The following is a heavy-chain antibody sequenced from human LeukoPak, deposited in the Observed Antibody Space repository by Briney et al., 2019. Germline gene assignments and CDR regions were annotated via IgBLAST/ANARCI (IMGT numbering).Heavy chain of an antibody. CDR3: AIYRNSGTWFQFHH. CDR2: INDRGST. CDR1: GGSFNDFS. V-gene: IGHV4-34*01. D-gene: IGHD5-12*01. Sequence: SDTLSLTCAVSGGSFNDFSLNWIRQPPGKLREWIGEINDRGSTNYNPSLKIRVTISRDRSKSQVSLRLSSVTAADTAVYYCAIYRNSGTWFQFHHWGQGTLATVSS. J-gene: IGHJ1*01.